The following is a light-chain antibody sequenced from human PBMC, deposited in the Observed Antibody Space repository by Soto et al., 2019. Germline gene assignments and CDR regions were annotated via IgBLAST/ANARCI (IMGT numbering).Light chain of an antibody. CDR3: QQYNSDPIT. Sequence: DIQMTQSPSTLSASVGDRVTITCRASQSISSWLAWYQQKPGKAPKLLIYKASSLESGVPSRFSGSGSGTAFTLTISSLQPDDFATYYCQQYNSDPITFGQGTRLEIK. CDR1: QSISSW. V-gene: IGKV1-5*03. J-gene: IGKJ5*01. CDR2: KAS.